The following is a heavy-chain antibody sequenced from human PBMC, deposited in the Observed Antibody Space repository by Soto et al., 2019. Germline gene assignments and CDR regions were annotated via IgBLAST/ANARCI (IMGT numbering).Heavy chain of an antibody. CDR1: GGTFSSYA. J-gene: IGHJ6*02. CDR2: IIPIFGTA. CDR3: ATYCSGGSCYSKGAEYYGMDV. V-gene: IGHV1-69*13. D-gene: IGHD2-15*01. Sequence: SVKVSCKASGGTFSSYAISWVRQAPGQGLEWMGGIIPIFGTANYAQKFQGRVTITADESTSTAYMELSSLRSEDTAVYYCATYCSGGSCYSKGAEYYGMDVWGQGTTVTV.